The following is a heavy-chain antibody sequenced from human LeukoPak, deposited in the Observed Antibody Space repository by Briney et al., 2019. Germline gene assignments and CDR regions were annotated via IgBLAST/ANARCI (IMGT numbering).Heavy chain of an antibody. D-gene: IGHD3-16*01. CDR3: SRGHYGPDY. CDR1: GFSYSGYS. V-gene: IGHV3-74*01. CDR2: IQRDGSSP. J-gene: IGHJ4*02. Sequence: GGSLRLSCTASGFSYSGYSMHWVRQAPGKGLEWVSGIQRDGSSPTYADSVKGRFTISRDNAKGSAYLQMNILRAEDTAVYYCSRGHYGPDYWGQGTLVTVSS.